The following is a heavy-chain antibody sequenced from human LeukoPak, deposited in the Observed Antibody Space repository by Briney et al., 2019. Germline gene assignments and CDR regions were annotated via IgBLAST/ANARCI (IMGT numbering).Heavy chain of an antibody. CDR3: AKDLDDSSGYYY. CDR2: ISGSGGST. J-gene: IGHJ4*02. V-gene: IGHV3-23*01. Sequence: ETLSLTCAVYGGSFSGCYWSWVRQAPGKGLEWVSAISGSGGSTYYADSVKGRFTISRDNSKNTLYLQMNSLRAEDTAVYYCAKDLDDSSGYYYWGQGTLVTVSS. D-gene: IGHD3-22*01. CDR1: GGSFSGCY.